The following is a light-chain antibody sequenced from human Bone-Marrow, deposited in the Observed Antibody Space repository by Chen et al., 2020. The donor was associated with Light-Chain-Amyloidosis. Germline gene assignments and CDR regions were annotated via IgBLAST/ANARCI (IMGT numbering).Light chain of an antibody. V-gene: IGLV3-21*02. CDR2: DDS. CDR3: QVWDRSSDRPV. J-gene: IGLJ3*02. Sequence: SYVLTQPSSVSVAPGQTATIACGGNNIGSTSVHWYQQTPGQAPLLVVYDDSDRPSGIPERWSGSNSGNTATLTISRVEAGDEADYYCQVWDRSSDRPVVGGGTKLTVL. CDR1: NIGSTS.